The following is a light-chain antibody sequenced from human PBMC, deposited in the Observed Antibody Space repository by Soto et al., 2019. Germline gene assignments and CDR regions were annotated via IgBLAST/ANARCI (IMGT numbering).Light chain of an antibody. CDR1: SSDVGGYNY. CDR3: SSYTSSSTPYV. J-gene: IGLJ1*01. Sequence: QSVLTQPASVSGSPGQSIIISCTGTSSDVGGYNYVSWYQQHPGKAPKLMIYEVSNRPSGVSNRFSGSKSGNTASLTISGLQAEDEADYYCSSYTSSSTPYVFGTGTKATVL. V-gene: IGLV2-14*01. CDR2: EVS.